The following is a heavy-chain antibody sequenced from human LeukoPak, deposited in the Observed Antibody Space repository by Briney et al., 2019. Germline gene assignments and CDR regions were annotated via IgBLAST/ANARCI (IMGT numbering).Heavy chain of an antibody. J-gene: IGHJ4*02. V-gene: IGHV3-48*03. CDR2: ISSSCSTI. CDR1: GFTFSSYE. CDR3: ARSPPFDY. Sequence: GGSLRLSCAASGFTFSSYEMNWVRQAPGEGLEWVSYISSSCSTIYYADSVKGRFTISRDNAKNSLYLQMNSLRAEDTAVYYCARSPPFDYWGQGTLVTVSS.